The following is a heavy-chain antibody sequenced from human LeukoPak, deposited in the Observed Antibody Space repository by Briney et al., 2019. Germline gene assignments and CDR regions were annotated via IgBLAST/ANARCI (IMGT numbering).Heavy chain of an antibody. J-gene: IGHJ6*02. CDR3: ARSVAIGLTPYYYYGMDV. D-gene: IGHD1-14*01. V-gene: IGHV3-21*01. CDR2: ISTSSSYI. Sequence: GGSLRLSCAASGFTFSSYAMNWVRQAPGRGLEWVSSISTSSSYIYYADSVKGRFTISRDNAKNSLYLQMNSLRAEDTAVYYCARSVAIGLTPYYYYGMDVWGQGTTVTVSS. CDR1: GFTFSSYA.